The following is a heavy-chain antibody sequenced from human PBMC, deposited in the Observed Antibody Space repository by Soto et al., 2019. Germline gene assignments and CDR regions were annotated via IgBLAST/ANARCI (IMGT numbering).Heavy chain of an antibody. CDR2: IYWDDDK. D-gene: IGHD3-22*01. V-gene: IGHV2-5*02. CDR3: AHLSNYDTSGYFGY. CDR1: GFSLSTSGVH. Sequence: SGHTLANPTQTLTLTCTFSGFSLSTSGVHVGWIRQPPGKALEWLALIYWDDDKRYSPSLKSRVTITKDTSKNQVVLTMTNMDPVDTATYFCAHLSNYDTSGYFGYWGQGTLVTVSS. J-gene: IGHJ4*02.